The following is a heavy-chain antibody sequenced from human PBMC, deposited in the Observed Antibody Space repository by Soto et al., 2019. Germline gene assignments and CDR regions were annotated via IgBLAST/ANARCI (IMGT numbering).Heavy chain of an antibody. J-gene: IGHJ4*02. CDR3: SKDNYDSSKNIHY. CDR2: IWYDGSNK. Sequence: GGSVGLSCAASGVTFSSYGMDWVRQAPGKGLGWVAVIWYDGSNKYYADTVKGRFTNSRDNSNTTRYLKMNSLRAEDTAVYYCSKDNYDSSKNIHYRGQGPLITVS. CDR1: GVTFSSYG. V-gene: IGHV3-33*06. D-gene: IGHD3-22*01.